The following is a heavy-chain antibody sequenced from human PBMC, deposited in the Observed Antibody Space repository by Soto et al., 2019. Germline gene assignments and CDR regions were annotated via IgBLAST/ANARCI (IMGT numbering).Heavy chain of an antibody. CDR3: ATRFINYYGSGSYYY. Sequence: PSETLSLTCAVYGGSFSGYYWSWIRQPPGKGLEWIGEINHSGSTNYNPSLKSRVTISVDTSKNQFSLKLSSVTAADTAVYYCATRFINYYGSGSYYYWGQGTLVTVSS. V-gene: IGHV4-34*01. CDR1: GGSFSGYY. J-gene: IGHJ4*02. D-gene: IGHD3-10*01. CDR2: INHSGST.